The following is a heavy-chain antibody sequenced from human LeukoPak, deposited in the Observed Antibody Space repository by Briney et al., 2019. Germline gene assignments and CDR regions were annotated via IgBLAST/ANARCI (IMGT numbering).Heavy chain of an antibody. D-gene: IGHD1-26*01. Sequence: ASETLSLTCTVSGGSISSGSYYWSWIRQPAGKGLEWIGRIYTSGSTNYSPSLKSRVTISVDTSKNQFSLKLSSVTAADTAVYYCARDTLVDNTPYYFDYWGQGTLVTVSS. J-gene: IGHJ4*02. V-gene: IGHV4-61*02. CDR2: IYTSGST. CDR3: ARDTLVDNTPYYFDY. CDR1: GGSISSGSYY.